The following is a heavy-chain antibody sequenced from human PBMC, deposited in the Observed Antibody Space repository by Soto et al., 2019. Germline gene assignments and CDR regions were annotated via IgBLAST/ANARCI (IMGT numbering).Heavy chain of an antibody. V-gene: IGHV3-23*01. CDR2: LVGSGDDI. CDR3: AKDLIALNGIWELLEM. CDR1: SFNFPAYA. J-gene: IGHJ6*02. D-gene: IGHD3-3*01. Sequence: HPGGSLRLSCAASSFNFPAYAMNWVRQAPGKGLQWVAGLVGSGDDINYADSVRGRFTVSRDNSMNTLFLQMNSLRDDDTAVYYCAKDLIALNGIWELLEMGGRGTTVPVSS.